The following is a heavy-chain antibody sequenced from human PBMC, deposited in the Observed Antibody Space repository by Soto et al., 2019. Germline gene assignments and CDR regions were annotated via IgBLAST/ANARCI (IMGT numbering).Heavy chain of an antibody. V-gene: IGHV1-18*01. CDR1: GYTFTSYG. D-gene: IGHD2-2*01. J-gene: IGHJ6*03. CDR3: ARRYCSSTSCPTGYYYYMDV. CDR2: ISAYNGNT. Sequence: QVQLVQSGAEVKKPGASVKVSCKASGYTFTSYGISWVRQAPGQGLEWMGWISAYNGNTNYAQKLQGRGTMTTDTSTSTAYMELRSLRSDDTAVYYCARRYCSSTSCPTGYYYYMDVWGKGTTVTVSS.